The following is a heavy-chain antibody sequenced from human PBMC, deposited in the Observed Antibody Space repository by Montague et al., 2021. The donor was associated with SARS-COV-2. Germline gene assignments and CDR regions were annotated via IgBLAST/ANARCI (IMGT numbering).Heavy chain of an antibody. D-gene: IGHD2-2*03. CDR1: GGSFSDYH. CDR2: INHGGST. J-gene: IGHJ4*02. CDR3: ARGTPGY. Sequence: SETLSLTCAVYGGSFSDYHWSWIRQPPGGGLEWIGRINHGGSTKYNPSLKSRVTISIDTSKNQSSLKLSSVTAADTAVYYCARGTPGYWGQGTLVTVSS. V-gene: IGHV4-34*01.